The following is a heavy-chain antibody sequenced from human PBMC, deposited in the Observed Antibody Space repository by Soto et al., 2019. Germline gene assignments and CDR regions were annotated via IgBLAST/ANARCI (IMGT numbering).Heavy chain of an antibody. CDR2: ISYDGSNK. Sequence: GGSLRLSCAASGFTFSSYGMHWVRQAPGKGLEWVAVISYDGSNKYYADSVKGRFTISRDNSKNTLYLQMNSLRAEDTAVYYCAKENLAYCGGDCYSYFDYWGQGTLVNVSS. J-gene: IGHJ4*02. V-gene: IGHV3-30*18. CDR1: GFTFSSYG. D-gene: IGHD2-21*01. CDR3: AKENLAYCGGDCYSYFDY.